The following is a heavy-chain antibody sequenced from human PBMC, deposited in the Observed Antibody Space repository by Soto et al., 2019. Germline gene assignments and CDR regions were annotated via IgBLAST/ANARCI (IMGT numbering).Heavy chain of an antibody. CDR2: ISYDGSNI. V-gene: IGHV3-30*18. Sequence: GGSLRLSCAASGFTFASYGIHWVRQAPGKGLEWVAVISYDGSNIYYAASVKGRFTISRDESKKTVYLQMNSLRPEDTALYYCTKDGNDYGDYYYYVMDVWGQGTTVTVSS. CDR3: TKDGNDYGDYYYYVMDV. CDR1: GFTFASYG. J-gene: IGHJ6*02. D-gene: IGHD4-17*01.